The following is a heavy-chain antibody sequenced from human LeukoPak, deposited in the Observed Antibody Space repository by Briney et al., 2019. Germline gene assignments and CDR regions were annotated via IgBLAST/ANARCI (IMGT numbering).Heavy chain of an antibody. Sequence: PGGSLRLSCAASGFTFSSYAMHWVRQAPGKGLEWVAVISYDGSNKYYADSVKGRFTISRDNSKNTLYLQMNSLRAEDTAVYYCAKGPHLGFGDFWSQLGEDPDYWGQGTLVTVSS. D-gene: IGHD3-3*01. J-gene: IGHJ4*02. CDR3: AKGPHLGFGDFWSQLGEDPDY. CDR1: GFTFSSYA. V-gene: IGHV3-30*04. CDR2: ISYDGSNK.